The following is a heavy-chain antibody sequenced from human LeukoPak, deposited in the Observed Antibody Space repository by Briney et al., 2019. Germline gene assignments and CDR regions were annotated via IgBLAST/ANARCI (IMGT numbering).Heavy chain of an antibody. V-gene: IGHV1-2*02. CDR2: INPNSAGT. CDR1: GYTFSGYY. CDR3: ARDRGNWYFDL. D-gene: IGHD3-16*01. J-gene: IGHJ2*01. Sequence: GASVKVSCKASGYTFSGYYLHWVRQAPGQGLEWMGWINPNSAGTKYAQKFQGRVTMTRDTSVNTVHMDLSRLRSDDTAVYYCARDRGNWYFDLWGRGTLVTVSS.